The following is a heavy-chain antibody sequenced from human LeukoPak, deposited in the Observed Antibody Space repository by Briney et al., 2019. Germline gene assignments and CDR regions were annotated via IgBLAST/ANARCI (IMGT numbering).Heavy chain of an antibody. CDR3: ARDIAGSGYDSNFDY. J-gene: IGHJ4*02. D-gene: IGHD5-12*01. CDR1: GGTFSSYA. CDR2: IIPIFGTA. V-gene: IGHV1-69*01. Sequence: SVKVSCKASGGTFSSYAISWVRQAPGQGLEWTGGIIPIFGTANYAQKFQGRVTITADESTSTAYMELSSLRSEDTAVYYCARDIAGSGYDSNFDYWGQGTLVTVSS.